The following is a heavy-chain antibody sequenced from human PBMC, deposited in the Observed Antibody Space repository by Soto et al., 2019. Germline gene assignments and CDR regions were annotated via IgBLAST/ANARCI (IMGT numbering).Heavy chain of an antibody. D-gene: IGHD3-22*01. V-gene: IGHV1-18*04. J-gene: IGHJ5*02. Sequence: QVQLGQSGAEERKSGASVKVACKASGYIFTSYGLTWVRQAPGQGLEWMGWINPYSGNTNYAQKLQGRVTITTYTTTSTAYMELRNLRSVDTAIYYCGQTYYSDSRGPGDIDPWGPGALVTVSA. CDR2: INPYSGNT. CDR1: GYIFTSYG. CDR3: GQTYYSDSRGPGDIDP.